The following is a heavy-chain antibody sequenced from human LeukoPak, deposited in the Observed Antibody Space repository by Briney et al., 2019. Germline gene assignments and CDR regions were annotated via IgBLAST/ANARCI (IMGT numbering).Heavy chain of an antibody. Sequence: LSLTCTVSGGSISSYYWSWIRQPPGKGLEWVSGISWNSGSIGYADSVKGRFTISRDNAKNSLYLQMNSLRAEDTALYYCAKGTVVRVPAAPFDYWGRGTLVTVSS. D-gene: IGHD2-2*01. CDR2: ISWNSGSI. J-gene: IGHJ4*02. V-gene: IGHV3-9*01. CDR3: AKGTVVRVPAAPFDY. CDR1: GGSISSYY.